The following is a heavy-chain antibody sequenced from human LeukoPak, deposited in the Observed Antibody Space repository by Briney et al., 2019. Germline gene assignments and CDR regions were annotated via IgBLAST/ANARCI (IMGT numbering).Heavy chain of an antibody. V-gene: IGHV1-69*06. CDR1: GYTFTSYG. J-gene: IGHJ4*02. CDR2: IIPIFGTA. CDR3: AREYTAMGTYGIDY. D-gene: IGHD5-18*01. Sequence: ASVKVSCKASGYTFTSYGISWVRQAPGQGLEWMGGIIPIFGTANYAQKFQGRVTITADKSTSTAYMELSSLRSEDTAVYYCAREYTAMGTYGIDYWGQGTLVTVSS.